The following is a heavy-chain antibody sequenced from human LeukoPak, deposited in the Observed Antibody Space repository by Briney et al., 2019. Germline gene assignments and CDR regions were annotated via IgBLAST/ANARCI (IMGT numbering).Heavy chain of an antibody. V-gene: IGHV3-23*01. CDR1: GFTFSSYA. J-gene: IGHJ6*04. D-gene: IGHD3-10*01. CDR2: ISGSGGST. CDR3: AKVRGGCGELLSNYYYYYGMDV. Sequence: GGSLRFSCAASGFTFSSYAMSWVGQAPGKGREWVSAISGSGGSTYYADSGRGRFTTSRDNSNNTMYLQMNSLRAEDTAVYYCAKVRGGCGELLSNYYYYYGMDVCGKGTTVTVSS.